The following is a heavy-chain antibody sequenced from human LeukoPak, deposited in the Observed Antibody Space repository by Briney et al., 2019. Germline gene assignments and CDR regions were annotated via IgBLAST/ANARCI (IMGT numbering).Heavy chain of an antibody. Sequence: SQTLSLTCTVSGGSISSGDYYWSWIRQPPGKGLEWIGYIYYSGSTYYNPSLKSRVTISVDTSKNQFSLKLSSVTAADTAVYYCARGRFLEWLLRYWGQGTLVTVSS. V-gene: IGHV4-30-4*01. CDR1: GGSISSGDYY. CDR2: IYYSGST. J-gene: IGHJ4*02. D-gene: IGHD3-3*01. CDR3: ARGRFLEWLLRY.